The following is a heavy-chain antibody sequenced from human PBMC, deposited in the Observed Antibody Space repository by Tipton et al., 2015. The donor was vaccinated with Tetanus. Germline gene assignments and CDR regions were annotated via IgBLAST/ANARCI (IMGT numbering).Heavy chain of an antibody. CDR2: ITPFNGDT. D-gene: IGHD6-6*01. Sequence: QLVQSGAEVKMPGSSVKVSCKASGDTFIYLYLHWVRQAPGQALEWMGWITPFNGDTTYSRQFQHRVTFTRDSSRSTAYMELSSLKSEDTAIYYCATSHEALDLWGQGTQVTVSS. CDR1: GDTFIYLY. CDR3: ATSHEALDL. J-gene: IGHJ3*01. V-gene: IGHV1-45*02.